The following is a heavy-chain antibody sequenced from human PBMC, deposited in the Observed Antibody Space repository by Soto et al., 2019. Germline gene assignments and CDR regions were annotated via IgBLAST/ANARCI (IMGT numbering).Heavy chain of an antibody. Sequence: ASVKVSCKASGYSSTTYFIHWVRQAPGQGLEWMGVIHPSGGVTNYAQKFQGRVIMTKDTSTNTVSIELSSLRSDDTAVYYCTADPPNEENNAFDICGQGIMVT. V-gene: IGHV1-46*03. CDR1: GYSSTTYF. CDR3: TADPPNEENNAFDI. J-gene: IGHJ3*02. CDR2: IHPSGGVT. D-gene: IGHD1-1*01.